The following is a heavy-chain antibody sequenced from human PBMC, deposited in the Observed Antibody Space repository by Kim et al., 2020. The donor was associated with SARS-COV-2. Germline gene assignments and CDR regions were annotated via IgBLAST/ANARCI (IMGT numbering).Heavy chain of an antibody. CDR2: IKQEGSEK. J-gene: IGHJ3*02. D-gene: IGHD1-26*01. CDR1: GFAFSNYW. V-gene: IGHV3-7*03. CDR3: ARDLSGSKDALDM. Sequence: GGSLRLSCAASGFAFSNYWMSWVRQAPGKWLESVANIKQEGSEKFYVDSVKGRFTVSRDKAENTLYLQMNGLRAEDTAVYYCARDLSGSKDALDMWGQGTIGSVPS.